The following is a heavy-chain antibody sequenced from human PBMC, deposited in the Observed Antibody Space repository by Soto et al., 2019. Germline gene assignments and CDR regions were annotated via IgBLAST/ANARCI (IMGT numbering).Heavy chain of an antibody. Sequence: GGSLRLSCAASVFTFSSYSMNWVRQAPGKGLEWVSSISSSSSYIYYADSVKGRFTISRDNAKNSLYLQMNSLRAEDTAVYYCATERDYDAWGSYRYTSDIWGQGTQVTVSS. J-gene: IGHJ4*02. CDR2: ISSSSSYI. V-gene: IGHV3-21*04. CDR1: VFTFSSYS. CDR3: ATERDYDAWGSYRYTSDI. D-gene: IGHD3-16*02.